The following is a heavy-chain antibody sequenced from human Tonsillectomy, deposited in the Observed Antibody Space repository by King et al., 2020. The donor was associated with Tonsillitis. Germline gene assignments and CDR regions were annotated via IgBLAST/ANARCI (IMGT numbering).Heavy chain of an antibody. V-gene: IGHV3-21*01. D-gene: IGHD2-2*01. Sequence: VQLVESGGGLVKPGGSLRLSCAASGFTFNTYNMNWVRQAPGKGLEWVSSISSTSDYIYYADSVKGRFTISRDNAKNSLYLQMNSLRAEDTAVYYCASIPQLAHYAPIACWGQGTLVTVSS. J-gene: IGHJ4*02. CDR2: ISSTSDYI. CDR3: ASIPQLAHYAPIAC. CDR1: GFTFNTYN.